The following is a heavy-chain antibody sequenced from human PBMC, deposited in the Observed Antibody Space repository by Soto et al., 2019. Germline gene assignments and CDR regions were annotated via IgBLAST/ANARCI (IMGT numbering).Heavy chain of an antibody. J-gene: IGHJ6*02. V-gene: IGHV1-18*01. CDR2: ISGYNGDT. CDR3: AKNGQPPYYYYGSDV. Sequence: QGQLVQSGGEVKKPGASVKVSCKTSGYTFSRYGISWVRQAPGQGLEWMGWISGYNGDTNYARKFQGRVTMTIDTPTTTAYMELRSLTSDDTAVYYCAKNGQPPYYYYGSDVWGQGTTVTVSS. D-gene: IGHD2-8*01. CDR1: GYTFSRYG.